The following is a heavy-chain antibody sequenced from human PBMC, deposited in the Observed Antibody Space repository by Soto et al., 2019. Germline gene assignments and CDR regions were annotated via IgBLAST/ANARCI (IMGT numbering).Heavy chain of an antibody. Sequence: QVQLVESGGGVVQPGRSLRLSCAASGFTFSSYAMHWVRQAPGKGLEWVAVISYDGSNKYYADSVKGRFTISRDNSKNTLYLQMNSLRAEDTAVYYCAMVWRNMFDYWGQGTLVTVSS. V-gene: IGHV3-30-3*01. D-gene: IGHD1-20*01. CDR3: AMVWRNMFDY. CDR2: ISYDGSNK. J-gene: IGHJ4*02. CDR1: GFTFSSYA.